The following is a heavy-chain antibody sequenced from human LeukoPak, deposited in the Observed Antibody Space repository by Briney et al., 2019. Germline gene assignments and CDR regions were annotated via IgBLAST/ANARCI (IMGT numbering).Heavy chain of an antibody. V-gene: IGHV1-18*01. CDR2: ISAYNGNT. D-gene: IGHD3-10*01. Sequence: ASVKVSCTASGYTFTSYGISWVRQAPGQGLEWMGWISAYNGNTNYAQKLQGRVTMTTDTSTSTAYMELRSLRSDDTAVYYCAREDTNYYGSGSYYNRGGWFDPWGQGTLVTVSS. J-gene: IGHJ5*02. CDR3: AREDTNYYGSGSYYNRGGWFDP. CDR1: GYTFTSYG.